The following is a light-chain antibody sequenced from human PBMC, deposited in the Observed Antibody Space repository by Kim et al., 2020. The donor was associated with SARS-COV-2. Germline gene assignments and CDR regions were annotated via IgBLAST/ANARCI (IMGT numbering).Light chain of an antibody. Sequence: LSPWESAPLSCRASQSVSSSYLAWYQQKPGQAPRLLIYGASSRATGIPDRFSGSGSGTDFTLTISRLEPEDFAVYYCQQYGSSLYTFGQGTKLEI. J-gene: IGKJ2*01. CDR2: GAS. CDR3: QQYGSSLYT. V-gene: IGKV3-20*01. CDR1: QSVSSSY.